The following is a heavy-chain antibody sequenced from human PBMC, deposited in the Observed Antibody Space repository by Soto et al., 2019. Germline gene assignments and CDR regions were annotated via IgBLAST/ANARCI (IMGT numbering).Heavy chain of an antibody. Sequence: ASVKVSCKASGYTLTSYAMHWVRQAPGQRLEWMGWINAGNGNTKYSQKFQGRVTITRDTSASTAYMELSSLRSEDTAVYYCARGVLIGSGSYYPTARPYYYYGMDVWGQGTTVTV. CDR1: GYTLTSYA. J-gene: IGHJ6*02. CDR3: ARGVLIGSGSYYPTARPYYYYGMDV. V-gene: IGHV1-3*01. CDR2: INAGNGNT. D-gene: IGHD3-10*01.